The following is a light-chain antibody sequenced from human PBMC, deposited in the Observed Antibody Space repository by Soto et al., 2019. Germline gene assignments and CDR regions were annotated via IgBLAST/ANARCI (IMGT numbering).Light chain of an antibody. CDR3: TSYTRSSPVI. J-gene: IGLJ2*01. CDR2: DVS. V-gene: IGLV2-14*03. CDR1: SSDVGGYNY. Sequence: QSALTQPASVSGSPGQSITISCTGTSSDVGGYNYVSWYQQHPGKAPKLMIYDVSNRPSGVSYRFSGSKSGNTASLTISGLQAEDEADYFCTSYTRSSPVIFGGGTKVTVL.